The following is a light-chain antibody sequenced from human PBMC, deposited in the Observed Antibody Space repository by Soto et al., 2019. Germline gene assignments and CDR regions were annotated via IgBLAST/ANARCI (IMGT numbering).Light chain of an antibody. J-gene: IGLJ1*01. CDR3: PSYTTSSTYV. CDR2: DVS. V-gene: IGLV2-14*03. CDR1: ISDVSGYDY. Sequence: QSALTQPASVSGSPGQSITISCTGTISDVSGYDYVSWYQHYPGKAPKLLIYDVSNRPSGVSDRFSGSKSGNTASLTISGLQAEDEADYYCPSYTTSSTYVFGTGTKVTVL.